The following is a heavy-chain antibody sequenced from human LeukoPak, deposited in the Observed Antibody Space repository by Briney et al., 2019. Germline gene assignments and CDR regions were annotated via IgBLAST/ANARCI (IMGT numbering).Heavy chain of an antibody. Sequence: PSETLSLTCTVSGGSISSSSYYWGWIRQPPGKGLEWIGSIYYSGSTYYNPSLKSRVTISVDTSKNQFSLKLSSVTAADTAVYYCARVYHYDSSGLDGYYYYMDVWGKGTTVTVSS. CDR2: IYYSGST. CDR3: ARVYHYDSSGLDGYYYYMDV. J-gene: IGHJ6*03. V-gene: IGHV4-39*07. D-gene: IGHD3-22*01. CDR1: GGSISSSSYY.